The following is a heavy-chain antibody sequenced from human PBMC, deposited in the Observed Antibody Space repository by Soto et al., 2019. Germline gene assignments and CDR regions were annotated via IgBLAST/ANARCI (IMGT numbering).Heavy chain of an antibody. CDR2: IIPIFGTA. CDR3: AEGRYSSGWAGYYGMDV. D-gene: IGHD6-19*01. V-gene: IGHV1-69*13. CDR1: GGTFSSYA. Sequence: SVKVSCKASGGTFSSYAISWVRQAPGQGLEWMGGIIPIFGTANYAQKFQGRVTITADESTSTAYMELSSLRSEDTAVYYCAEGRYSSGWAGYYGMDVWGQGTTVTSP. J-gene: IGHJ6*02.